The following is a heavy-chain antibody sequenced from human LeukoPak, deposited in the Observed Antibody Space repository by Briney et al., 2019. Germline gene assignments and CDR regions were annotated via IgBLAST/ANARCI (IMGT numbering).Heavy chain of an antibody. D-gene: IGHD2-2*02. CDR1: GFTFSDYS. CDR3: ARGGGYCSSTSCYNNWFDP. CDR2: ITSSSNYI. J-gene: IGHJ5*02. V-gene: IGHV3-21*01. Sequence: GSLRLSCAASGFTFSDYSMNWVRQAPGKGLEWVSSITSSSNYIYYADSVKGRFTISRDNAKNSLNLQMNSLRAEDTAVYYCARGGGYCSSTSCYNNWFDPWGQGTLVTVSS.